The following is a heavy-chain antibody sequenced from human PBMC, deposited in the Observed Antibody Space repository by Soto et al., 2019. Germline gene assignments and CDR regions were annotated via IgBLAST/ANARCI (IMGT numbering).Heavy chain of an antibody. CDR1: GFTFSDYY. V-gene: IGHV3-11*01. J-gene: IGHJ5*02. CDR2: ISGGTSTI. D-gene: IGHD5-18*01. CDR3: VRDGSVDTTNWFDP. Sequence: QVHLVESGGGLVKPGGSLRLSCAASGFTFSDYYMSWIRQAPGKWLEWISYISGGTSTIYYADSVKGRFTNSRDNAKNSLYLPMNSLRAEDTAVYYCVRDGSVDTTNWFDPWSQGSLVTVSS.